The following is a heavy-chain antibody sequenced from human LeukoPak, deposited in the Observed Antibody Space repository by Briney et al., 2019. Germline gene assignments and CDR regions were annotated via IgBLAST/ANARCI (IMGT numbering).Heavy chain of an antibody. D-gene: IGHD5-24*01. Sequence: ASVKVSCKASGYTFTSYDISWVRQAPGQGLEWMGWISAFNGNTNFAQYLQGRVTMTTDTSTNTAYMELRSLRSDDTAVYYCARKDGYNCLNFWGQGTLVTVSS. V-gene: IGHV1-18*01. CDR1: GYTFTSYD. J-gene: IGHJ4*02. CDR2: ISAFNGNT. CDR3: ARKDGYNCLNF.